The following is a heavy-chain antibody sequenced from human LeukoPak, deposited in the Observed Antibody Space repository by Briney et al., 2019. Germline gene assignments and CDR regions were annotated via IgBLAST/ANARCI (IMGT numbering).Heavy chain of an antibody. Sequence: SETLSLTCAVYGGSFSGYYWSWIRQPPGKGLEWIGEINHSGSTNYNPSLKGRVTISVDTSKNQFSLKLSSVTAADTAVYYCARETLGYCSSTSCHNYYYYYMDVWGKGTTVTVSS. D-gene: IGHD2-2*01. CDR3: ARETLGYCSSTSCHNYYYYYMDV. J-gene: IGHJ6*03. CDR2: INHSGST. V-gene: IGHV4-34*01. CDR1: GGSFSGYY.